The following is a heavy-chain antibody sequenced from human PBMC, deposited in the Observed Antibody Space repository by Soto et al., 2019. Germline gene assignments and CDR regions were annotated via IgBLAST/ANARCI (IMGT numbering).Heavy chain of an antibody. V-gene: IGHV4-31*03. D-gene: IGHD3-10*01. J-gene: IGHJ6*02. CDR3: ARDRGVTLGVGLDV. Sequence: SETLSLTCTVSGGSISSGGYYWNWVRQHPGKGLEWIGYIYYSGSPYYNPSLKSRLTMSVDTSKNQVFLKLSSVTAADTAVYYCARDRGVTLGVGLDVWGQGTRVTVSS. CDR1: GGSISSGGYY. CDR2: IYYSGSP.